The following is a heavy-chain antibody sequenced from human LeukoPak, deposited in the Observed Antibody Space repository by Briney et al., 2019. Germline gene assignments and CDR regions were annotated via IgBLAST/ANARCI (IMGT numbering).Heavy chain of an antibody. V-gene: IGHV5-51*01. Sequence: GGPLKFSVEAFVYSFTGHFIGRVRQMLGRGLAFMGFIYLGDADTRCMPSFEGRVSISVDTSIHTAYLQWSGLKASDTAMYYCARRRDSSSWYYFDYWGQGTLVTVSS. CDR2: IYLGDADT. CDR3: ARRRDSSSWYYFDY. J-gene: IGHJ4*02. D-gene: IGHD6-13*01. CDR1: VYSFTGHF.